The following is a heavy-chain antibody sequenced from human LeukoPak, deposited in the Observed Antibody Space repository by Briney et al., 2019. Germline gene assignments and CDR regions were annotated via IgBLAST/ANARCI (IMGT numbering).Heavy chain of an antibody. CDR3: ARDRAVQTYSSGYYSDLDSFDY. Sequence: SETLSLTCAVSGGSISSGGYSWSWIRQPPGKGLEWIGYIYHSGSTYYNPSLKSRVTMSVDTSKNQFSLKLSSVTAADTAVYYCARDRAVQTYSSGYYSDLDSFDYWGQGTLVTVSS. V-gene: IGHV4-30-2*01. D-gene: IGHD3-22*01. CDR2: IYHSGST. CDR1: GGSISSGGYS. J-gene: IGHJ4*02.